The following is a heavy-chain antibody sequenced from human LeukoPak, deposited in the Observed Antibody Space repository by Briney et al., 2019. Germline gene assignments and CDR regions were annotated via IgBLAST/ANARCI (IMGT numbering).Heavy chain of an antibody. V-gene: IGHV5-51*01. CDR3: ARVSFMTTVAYFDY. CDR1: GYYFPTFW. CDR2: IYPDDSNT. Sequence: GESLKISCKASGYYFPTFWIGWVRQMPGKGLEWMGIIYPDDSNTRYSPSFQGQVTISADKSINTAYLQWSSLKASDTAMYYCARVSFMTTVAYFDYWGQGTLVTVSS. J-gene: IGHJ4*02. D-gene: IGHD4-23*01.